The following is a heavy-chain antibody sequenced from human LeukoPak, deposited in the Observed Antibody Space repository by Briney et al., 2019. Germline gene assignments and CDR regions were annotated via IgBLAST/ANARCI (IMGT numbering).Heavy chain of an antibody. D-gene: IGHD2-21*01. V-gene: IGHV3-7*01. CDR1: GFSLSGDW. CDR3: ARPVNRLFLF. J-gene: IGHJ4*02. Sequence: GGSLRLSCVGSGFSLSGDWMTWVGQAQGRGREGVANIREDGGETYYVDSVKGRFTISRDNAKNSLYLQMNNLRAEDTAVYFCARPVNRLFLFWGPGTLVTVSS. CDR2: IREDGGET.